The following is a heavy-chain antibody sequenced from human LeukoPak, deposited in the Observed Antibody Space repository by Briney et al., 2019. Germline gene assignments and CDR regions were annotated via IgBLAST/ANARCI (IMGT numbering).Heavy chain of an antibody. D-gene: IGHD1-26*01. V-gene: IGHV1-18*01. CDR1: GYTFTNYG. Sequence: ASVKVSCKASGYTFTNYGINWVRQAPGQGLEWMGWISAYNGNTNYAQRLQGRVTMTTDTSTSTAYMELRSLRSDDTAVYYCARDLDQYSGRFGGFGHDFWGQGTLVTVST. CDR3: ARDLDQYSGRFGGFGHDF. J-gene: IGHJ4*02. CDR2: ISAYNGNT.